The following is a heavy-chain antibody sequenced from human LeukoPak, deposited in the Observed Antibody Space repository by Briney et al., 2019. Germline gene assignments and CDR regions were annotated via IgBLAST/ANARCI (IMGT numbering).Heavy chain of an antibody. CDR3: AKGFPWELLHY. CDR2: LSGSGGST. J-gene: IGHJ4*02. D-gene: IGHD1-26*01. V-gene: IGHV3-23*01. CDR1: GFTFSSYA. Sequence: GGSLRLSCAASGFTFSSYAMSWVRQAPGKGLEWVSALSGSGGSTYYADSVKGRFTISRDNSKNTRYLQMNSLRAEDTAVYYCAKGFPWELLHYWGQGTRVTVSS.